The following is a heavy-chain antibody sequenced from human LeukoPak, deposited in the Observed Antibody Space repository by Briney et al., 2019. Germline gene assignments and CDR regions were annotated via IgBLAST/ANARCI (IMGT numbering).Heavy chain of an antibody. Sequence: ASVKVSCKASGYTFTGYYMHWVRQAPGQGLEWMGWIKPNSGGTNYAQKFQGRVTMTRDTSISTAYMELSRLRSDDTAVYYCARDSARTMIVVVSYFDYWGQGTLVTVSS. CDR1: GYTFTGYY. D-gene: IGHD3-22*01. J-gene: IGHJ4*02. CDR3: ARDSARTMIVVVSYFDY. V-gene: IGHV1-2*02. CDR2: IKPNSGGT.